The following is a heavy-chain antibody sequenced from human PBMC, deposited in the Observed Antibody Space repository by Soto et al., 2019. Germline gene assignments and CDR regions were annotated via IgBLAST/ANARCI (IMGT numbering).Heavy chain of an antibody. V-gene: IGHV3-64*01. CDR1: GFTFSTYA. CDR2: ISGDGRST. CDR3: ARVCSTTSCYGAFDI. Sequence: EVQLVESGGGLVQPGGSLRLSCAASGFTFSTYAMYWVRQAPGKGLEYVSLISGDGRSTYYANSVKGRFTISRDNSKNTLYLQMGSLRAEDMAVYYCARVCSTTSCYGAFDIWGQGTMVIVSS. D-gene: IGHD2-2*01. J-gene: IGHJ3*02.